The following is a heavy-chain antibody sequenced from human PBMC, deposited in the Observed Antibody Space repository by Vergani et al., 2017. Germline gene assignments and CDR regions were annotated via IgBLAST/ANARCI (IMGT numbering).Heavy chain of an antibody. CDR1: GGSMTSSTYY. CDR2: VHRNGNT. Sequence: QLQLQESGPGLVKPSETLSLTCIVSGGSMTSSTYYWAWIRQPPGKGLEWIGCVHRNGNTYYTSSLRSRATISRDTSKNQFSLRLTSVTAADTAVYYCARQNPYGSAHVDFWGRGVLVTVSA. CDR3: ARQNPYGSAHVDF. V-gene: IGHV4-39*07. D-gene: IGHD3-10*01. J-gene: IGHJ4*02.